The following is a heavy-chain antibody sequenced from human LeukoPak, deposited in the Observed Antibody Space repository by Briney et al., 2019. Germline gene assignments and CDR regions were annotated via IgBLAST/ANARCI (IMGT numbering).Heavy chain of an antibody. CDR3: ARVHYYYYMDV. CDR2: ISSSSSTI. CDR1: GFTFSSYS. J-gene: IGHJ6*03. V-gene: IGHV3-48*04. Sequence: GGSLRLSCAASGFTFSSYSMSWVRQAPGKGLEWVSYISSSSSTIYYADSVKGRFTISRDNAKNSLYLQMNSLRAEDTAVYYCARVHYYYYMDVWGKGTTVTVSS.